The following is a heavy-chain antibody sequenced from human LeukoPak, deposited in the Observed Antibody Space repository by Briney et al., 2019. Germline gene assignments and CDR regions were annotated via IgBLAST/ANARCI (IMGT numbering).Heavy chain of an antibody. V-gene: IGHV3-73*01. CDR1: GFTFSGSA. D-gene: IGHD3-22*01. CDR3: ARDMHYYDSSGCQGY. J-gene: IGHJ4*02. CDR2: IRSKANSYAT. Sequence: GGSLRLSCAASGFTFSGSAMHWVRQASGKGLEWVGRIRSKANSYATAYAASVKGRFTISRDDSKNTAYLQMNSLKTEDTAVYYCARDMHYYDSSGCQGYWGQGTLVTVSS.